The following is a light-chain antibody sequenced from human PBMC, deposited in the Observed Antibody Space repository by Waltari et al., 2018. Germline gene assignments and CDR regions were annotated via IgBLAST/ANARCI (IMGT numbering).Light chain of an antibody. J-gene: IGKJ1*01. Sequence: DIVMTQSPDSLAVSLGERAPIHCKSRPSVLYSSNNKNYLAWYQQKPGQPPKLLIYLASTRESGVPDRFSGSGSGTDFTLTISSLQAEDVAVYYCQQYYSTPPTFGQGTKVEIK. CDR2: LAS. CDR1: PSVLYSSNNKNY. CDR3: QQYYSTPPT. V-gene: IGKV4-1*01.